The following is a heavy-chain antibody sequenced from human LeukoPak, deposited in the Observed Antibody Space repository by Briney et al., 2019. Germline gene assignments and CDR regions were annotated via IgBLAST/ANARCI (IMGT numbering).Heavy chain of an antibody. D-gene: IGHD3/OR15-3a*01. CDR2: ISGSGGST. CDR1: GFTFSSYA. Sequence: GGSLRLSCAASGFTFSSYAMSWVRQAPGKGLEWVSAISGSGGSTYYADSVKGRFTISRDNSKNTLYLQMHSLRAEDTAVYYCAKTPYAFWSGPSDYWGQGTLVTVSS. V-gene: IGHV3-23*01. J-gene: IGHJ4*02. CDR3: AKTPYAFWSGPSDY.